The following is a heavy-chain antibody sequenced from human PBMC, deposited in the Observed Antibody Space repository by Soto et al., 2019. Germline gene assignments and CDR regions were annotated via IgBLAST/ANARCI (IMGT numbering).Heavy chain of an antibody. CDR1: GGSISSSSYY. CDR3: ARRSTCSSTSCYWFDP. D-gene: IGHD2-2*01. Sequence: SETLSLTCTVSGGSISSSSYYWGWIRQPPGKGLEWIGSIYYSGSTYYNPSLKSRVTISVDTSKNQFSLKLSSVTAADTAVYYCARRSTCSSTSCYWFDPWGQGTLVTVSS. CDR2: IYYSGST. V-gene: IGHV4-39*01. J-gene: IGHJ5*02.